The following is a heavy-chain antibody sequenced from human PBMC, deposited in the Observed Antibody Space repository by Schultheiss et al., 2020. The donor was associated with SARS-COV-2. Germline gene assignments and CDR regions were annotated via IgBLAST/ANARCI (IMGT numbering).Heavy chain of an antibody. Sequence: GGSLRLSCAASGFTFDDYAMHWVRQVPGRGLEWVSVIYSGGSTYYADSVKGRFTISRHNSKNTLYLQMNSPKAEDTAVYYCAREEGRHELGIDYWGQGTLVTVSS. CDR1: GFTFDDYA. V-gene: IGHV3-53*04. CDR3: AREEGRHELGIDY. CDR2: IYSGGST. J-gene: IGHJ4*02. D-gene: IGHD6-13*01.